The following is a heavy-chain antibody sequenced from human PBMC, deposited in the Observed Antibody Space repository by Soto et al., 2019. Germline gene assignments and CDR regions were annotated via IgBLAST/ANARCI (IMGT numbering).Heavy chain of an antibody. D-gene: IGHD6-13*01. CDR3: ARNLMYSSSWEGWFDP. CDR1: GDSVSSNSAA. V-gene: IGHV6-1*01. Sequence: SQTLSLTCAISGDSVSSNSAAWNCSMQSGSRCLEWLGRTYYRSKWYNDYAVSVKSRITINPDTSKNQFSLQLNSVTPEDTAVYYCARNLMYSSSWEGWFDPWGQGTLVTVSS. CDR2: TYYRSKWYN. J-gene: IGHJ5*02.